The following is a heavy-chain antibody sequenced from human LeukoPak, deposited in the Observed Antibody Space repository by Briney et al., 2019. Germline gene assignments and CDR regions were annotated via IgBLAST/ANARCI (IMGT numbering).Heavy chain of an antibody. CDR1: GYTFTSYD. J-gene: IGHJ5*02. D-gene: IGHD2-15*01. CDR2: MNPNSGNT. CDR3: ARRATIAAIEFDP. Sequence: ASVKVSCKASGYTFTSYDINWVRQATGQGLEWMGWMNPNSGNTGYAQKFQGRVTMTRNTSISTAYMELSSLRSEDTAVYYCARRATIAAIEFDPWGHGTLVTVSS. V-gene: IGHV1-8*01.